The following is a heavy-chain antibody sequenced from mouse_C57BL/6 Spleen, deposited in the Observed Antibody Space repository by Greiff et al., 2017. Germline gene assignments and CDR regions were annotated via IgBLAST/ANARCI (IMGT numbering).Heavy chain of an antibody. Sequence: VQLQQSGAELMKPGASVKLSCKATGYTFTGYWIEWVKQRPGHGLEWIGEILPGSGSTNYNGKFKGKATFTADTSSNTAYMQLSSLTTEDSAIYYCARRGDYYGSSYYAMDYWGQGTSVTVSS. CDR2: ILPGSGST. CDR3: ARRGDYYGSSYYAMDY. CDR1: GYTFTGYW. J-gene: IGHJ4*01. V-gene: IGHV1-9*01. D-gene: IGHD1-1*01.